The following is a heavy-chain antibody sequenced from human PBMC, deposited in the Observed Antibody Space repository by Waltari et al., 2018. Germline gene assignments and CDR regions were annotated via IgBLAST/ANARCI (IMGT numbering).Heavy chain of an antibody. CDR3: ARGEPLAGRKIPFDS. CDR1: GDTFTGYY. J-gene: IGHJ4*02. V-gene: IGHV1-2*02. Sequence: QVQLVQSGAEVKKPGASVNVSCKTSGDTFTGYYIFWVRQAPGQGLEWMGCINPTSGGTRIAQNFQGRVTMTRDTSTTTAYLEVSELKSDDTAVYYCARGEPLAGRKIPFDSWGQGTLVTVSS. CDR2: INPTSGGT. D-gene: IGHD6-19*01.